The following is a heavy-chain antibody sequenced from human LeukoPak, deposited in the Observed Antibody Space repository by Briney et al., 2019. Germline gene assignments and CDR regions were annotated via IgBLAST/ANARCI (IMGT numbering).Heavy chain of an antibody. V-gene: IGHV3-74*01. J-gene: IGHJ5*02. CDR2: INSDGSSR. CDR3: ARVVVGANNWFDP. Sequence: GGSLRLACAASGFISSSYWMHWVRQAPGKGLGWVSRINSDGSSRNYADSVKGRFTISRDNAKNTLYLQMNRLKAEDTAVYYCARVVVGANNWFDPWGQGTLVTVSS. D-gene: IGHD1-26*01. CDR1: GFISSSYW.